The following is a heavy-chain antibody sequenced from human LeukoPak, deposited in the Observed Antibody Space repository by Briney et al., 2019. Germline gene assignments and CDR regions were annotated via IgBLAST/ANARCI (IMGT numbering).Heavy chain of an antibody. CDR3: ARAATTVTPAY. CDR1: GFTFSSYA. CDR2: ISYDGSNK. Sequence: PGGSLRLSCAASGFTFSSYAMHWVRQAPGKGLEWVAVISYDGSNKYYADSVKGRFTISRDNAKNSLYLQMNSLRAKDTALYCCARAATTVTPAYWGQGTLVTDSS. D-gene: IGHD4-17*01. J-gene: IGHJ4*02. V-gene: IGHV3-30*04.